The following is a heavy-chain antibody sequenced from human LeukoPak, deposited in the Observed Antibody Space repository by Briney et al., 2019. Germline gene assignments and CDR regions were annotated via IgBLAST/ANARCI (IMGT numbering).Heavy chain of an antibody. Sequence: SETLSLTCSVSGGSIGSYYWSRIRQPAGKGLEWIGRIYTSGSTNYNPSLKSRVIISVDESKNQFSLRLSSVAAADTAVYYCANQGRVPDSFDIWGQGTTVTVSS. D-gene: IGHD3-10*01. CDR2: IYTSGST. CDR1: GGSIGSYY. J-gene: IGHJ3*02. CDR3: ANQGRVPDSFDI. V-gene: IGHV4-4*07.